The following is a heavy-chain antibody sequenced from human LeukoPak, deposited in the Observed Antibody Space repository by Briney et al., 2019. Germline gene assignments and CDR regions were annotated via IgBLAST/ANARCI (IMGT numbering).Heavy chain of an antibody. D-gene: IGHD2-2*01. J-gene: IGHJ4*02. CDR2: VGGSGGGT. Sequence: GGSLRLSCAASGFTFSSYAMGWVRQAPGKGLEWVSRVGGSGGGTYYADSVKGRSTVSRDNSKNTLFLQMNRLRDEDTAIYYCAKRSCSTSGCYHLDYWGQGTLVTVSS. CDR3: AKRSCSTSGCYHLDY. CDR1: GFTFSSYA. V-gene: IGHV3-23*01.